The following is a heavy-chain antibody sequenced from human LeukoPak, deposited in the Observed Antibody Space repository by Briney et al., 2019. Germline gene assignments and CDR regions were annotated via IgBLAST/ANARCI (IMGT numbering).Heavy chain of an antibody. Sequence: PSETLSLTCTVSGGSISSYYWSWIRQPPGKGLEWIGYIYYSGSTNYYPSLKSRVTASVDTSKNQFSLKLSSVTAADTAVYYCARSAGYYFDYWGQGTLVTASS. D-gene: IGHD1-14*01. CDR3: ARSAGYYFDY. CDR2: IYYSGST. J-gene: IGHJ4*02. CDR1: GGSISSYY. V-gene: IGHV4-59*01.